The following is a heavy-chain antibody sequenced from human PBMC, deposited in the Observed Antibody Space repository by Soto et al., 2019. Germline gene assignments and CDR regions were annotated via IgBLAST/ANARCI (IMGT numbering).Heavy chain of an antibody. CDR1: GYTFTNYA. CDR2: INAGNGNT. CDR3: ARADYGDYEDY. D-gene: IGHD4-17*01. J-gene: IGHJ4*02. V-gene: IGHV1-3*05. Sequence: QVHLVQSGAEEKKPGASVKVSCKASGYTFTNYAVHWVRQAPGQGLEWMGWINAGNGNTKYSQKFQGRVTITRDTSASTAYMELSSLRSEDTAVYYCARADYGDYEDYWGQGTLVTVSS.